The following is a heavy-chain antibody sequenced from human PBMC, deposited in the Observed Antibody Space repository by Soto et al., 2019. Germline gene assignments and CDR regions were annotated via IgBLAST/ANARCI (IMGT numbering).Heavy chain of an antibody. Sequence: EVQLVESGGGLVEPGGSLRLSCAASGFTFNGAWMNWVRQGPGKGLEWVGRVKSKVAGETIDYAAPVQGRFTISRDDSRNMVYLQMNSLSTDDTAMYYCSADLPDWGAYAFDYWGQGALVTVSS. J-gene: IGHJ4*02. CDR1: GFTFNGAW. D-gene: IGHD3-16*01. V-gene: IGHV3-15*07. CDR3: SADLPDWGAYAFDY. CDR2: VKSKVAGETI.